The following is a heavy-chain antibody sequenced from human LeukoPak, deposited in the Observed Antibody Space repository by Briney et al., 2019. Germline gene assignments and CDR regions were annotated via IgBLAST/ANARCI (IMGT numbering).Heavy chain of an antibody. V-gene: IGHV4-39*01. CDR3: ARLFCTNGVCHFDY. J-gene: IGHJ4*02. CDR1: SGSISSSSTY. Sequence: ASETLSLTCTVSSGSISSSSTYWGWFRQPPGKGLEWIGSIYYSGSTYYSPSLKSRVTISVDTSKNQYSLRLSSVTAADTAVYYCARLFCTNGVCHFDYWAQGTLVTVSS. D-gene: IGHD2-8*01. CDR2: IYYSGST.